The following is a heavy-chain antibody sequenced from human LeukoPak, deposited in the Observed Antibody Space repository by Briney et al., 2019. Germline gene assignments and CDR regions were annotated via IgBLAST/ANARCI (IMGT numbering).Heavy chain of an antibody. Sequence: SETLSLTCAVYGGSFSGYYWSWIRQPPGKGLEWIGYIYYSESTNYNPSLKSRVTISVDTSKNQFSLKLSSVTAADTAVYYCARDGSSGYYSRFDPWGQGTLVTVSS. CDR2: IYYSEST. CDR3: ARDGSSGYYSRFDP. J-gene: IGHJ5*02. CDR1: GGSFSGYY. V-gene: IGHV4-59*01. D-gene: IGHD3-22*01.